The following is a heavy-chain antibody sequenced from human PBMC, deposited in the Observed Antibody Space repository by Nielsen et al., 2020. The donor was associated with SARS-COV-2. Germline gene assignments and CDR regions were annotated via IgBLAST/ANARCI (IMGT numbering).Heavy chain of an antibody. CDR3: ATGDYYDSSGYYDLDY. Sequence: GESLKISCAASGFTFSSYGMHWVRQAPGKGLEWVAVIWYDGSSKYYADSVKGRFTISRDNSKNTLYLQMNSLRAEDTAVYYCATGDYYDSSGYYDLDYWGQGTLVTVSS. CDR1: GFTFSSYG. V-gene: IGHV3-33*01. D-gene: IGHD3-22*01. CDR2: IWYDGSSK. J-gene: IGHJ4*02.